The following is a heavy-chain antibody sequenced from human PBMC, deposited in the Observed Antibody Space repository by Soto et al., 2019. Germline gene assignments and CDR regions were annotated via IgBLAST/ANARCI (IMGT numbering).Heavy chain of an antibody. D-gene: IGHD2-2*01. CDR3: ASVETCSSTSCYSVFDY. CDR2: INSDGSST. V-gene: IGHV3-74*03. J-gene: IGHJ4*02. CDR1: GFTFSSYW. Sequence: EVQLVESGGGLVQPGGSLRLSCAASGFTFSSYWMHWVRQAPGKGLVWVSRINSDGSSTTYADSVKGRFTISRDNAKNTLSLPMNSLRAEDTAVYYCASVETCSSTSCYSVFDYWGQGTLVTVSS.